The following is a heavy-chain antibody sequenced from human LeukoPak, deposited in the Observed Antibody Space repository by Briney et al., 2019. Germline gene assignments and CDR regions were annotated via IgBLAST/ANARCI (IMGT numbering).Heavy chain of an antibody. Sequence: ASVKVSCKASGGTFSSYAISWVRQAPGQGLEWMGGIIPIFGTANYAQKFQGRVTITADESTSTAYMELSSLRSEDTAVYYCARAGSEWEPWGAFDIWGQGTMVTVSS. V-gene: IGHV1-69*13. D-gene: IGHD1-26*01. CDR3: ARAGSEWEPWGAFDI. J-gene: IGHJ3*02. CDR2: IIPIFGTA. CDR1: GGTFSSYA.